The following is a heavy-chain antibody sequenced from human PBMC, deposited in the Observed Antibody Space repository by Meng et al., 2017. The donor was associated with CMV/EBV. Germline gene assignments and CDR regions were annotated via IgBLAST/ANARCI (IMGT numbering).Heavy chain of an antibody. CDR3: ARVEFAVYYFDY. CDR1: GYTFTGYY. V-gene: IGHV1-2*02. J-gene: IGHJ4*02. Sequence: ASVKVSCKASGYTFTGYYMHWVRQAPGQGLEWMGWINPNSGGTNYAQKFQGRVTMTRDTSISTAYMELSRLRSDDTAAYYCARVEFAVYYFDYWGQGTLVTVSS. D-gene: IGHD3-10*01. CDR2: INPNSGGT.